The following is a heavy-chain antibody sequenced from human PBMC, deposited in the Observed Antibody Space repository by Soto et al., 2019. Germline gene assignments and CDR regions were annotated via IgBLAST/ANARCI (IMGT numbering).Heavy chain of an antibody. V-gene: IGHV1-69*06. CDR2: IIPIFGTA. J-gene: IGHJ4*02. D-gene: IGHD3-22*01. Sequence: QVQLVQSGAEVKKPGSSVKVSCKASGGTFSSYAISWVRQAPGQGLEWLGGIIPIFGTANYAQKFQGRATITADKSTSTAYMELSSLRSEDTDVYSCAEEPDSSGFVSGYWGQGPLVTVSS. CDR3: AEEPDSSGFVSGY. CDR1: GGTFSSYA.